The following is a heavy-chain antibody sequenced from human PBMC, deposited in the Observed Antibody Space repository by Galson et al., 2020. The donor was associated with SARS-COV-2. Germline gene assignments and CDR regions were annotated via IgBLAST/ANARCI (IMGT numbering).Heavy chain of an antibody. D-gene: IGHD6-19*01. V-gene: IGHV3-48*03. CDR1: GFTFSSYE. Sequence: GGSLRLSCAASGFTFSSYEMNWVRQAPGKGLEWVSYISSSGSTIYYADSVKGRFTISRDNAKNSLYLQMNSLRAEDMAVYYCASTPPGIAVAGGAFDIWGQGTMVTVSS. CDR3: ASTPPGIAVAGGAFDI. J-gene: IGHJ3*02. CDR2: ISSSGSTI.